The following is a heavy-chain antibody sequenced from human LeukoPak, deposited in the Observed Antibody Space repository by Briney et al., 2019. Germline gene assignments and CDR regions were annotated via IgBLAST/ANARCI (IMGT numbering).Heavy chain of an antibody. J-gene: IGHJ5*02. D-gene: IGHD1-26*01. CDR3: ARNSGSYYANWFDP. CDR2: ISSSGSTI. V-gene: IGHV3-11*04. CDR1: GFTFSDYY. Sequence: PGRSLRLSCAASGFTFSDYYMSWIRQAPGKGLEWVSYISSSGSTIYYADSVKGRFTISRDNAKNSLYLQMNSLRAEDTAVYYCARNSGSYYANWFDPWGQGTLVTVSS.